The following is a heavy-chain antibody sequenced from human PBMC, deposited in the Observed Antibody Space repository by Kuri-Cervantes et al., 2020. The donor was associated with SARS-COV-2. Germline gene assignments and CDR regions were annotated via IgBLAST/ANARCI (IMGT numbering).Heavy chain of an antibody. CDR3: AKDQNGGYVVGYYYGMDV. V-gene: IGHV3-23*01. CDR2: ISGSGGST. J-gene: IGHJ6*02. CDR1: GFTFSSYA. D-gene: IGHD1-26*01. Sequence: GGSLRLSCAASGFTFSSYAMSWVRQAPGKGLEWVSAISGSGGSTYYADSVKGRFTISRDNSKNTLYLQMNSLRAEDTAVYYCAKDQNGGYVVGYYYGMDVWGQGTTVTVSS.